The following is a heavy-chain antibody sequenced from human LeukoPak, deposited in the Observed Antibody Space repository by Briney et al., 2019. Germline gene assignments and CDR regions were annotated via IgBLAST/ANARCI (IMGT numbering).Heavy chain of an antibody. CDR3: ARASAHWSDY. CDR1: GYMFSNYG. Sequence: GTSVKVSCKASGYMFSNYGISWVRQAPGQGPQWMGWIRVYNGNTNYAQKFQGRLTMTTDTSTSTAYMELRSLTSDDTAIYYCARASAHWSDYWGQGTLVTVSS. CDR2: IRVYNGNT. V-gene: IGHV1-18*01. J-gene: IGHJ4*02. D-gene: IGHD2-8*02.